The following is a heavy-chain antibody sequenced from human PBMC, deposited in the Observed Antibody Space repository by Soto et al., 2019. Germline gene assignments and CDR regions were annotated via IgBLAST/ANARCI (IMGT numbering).Heavy chain of an antibody. Sequence: SLRLSCAASGFTFRTFAMHWVRQAPGKGLEWVAVISSDGFTQYYADSVKGRFTVSRDNSKNALFLQMSGLRPEDTAVYFCARAPTSRFDYWGQGTLVTVSS. V-gene: IGHV3-30*15. CDR2: ISSDGFTQ. CDR3: ARAPTSRFDY. CDR1: GFTFRTFA. J-gene: IGHJ4*02.